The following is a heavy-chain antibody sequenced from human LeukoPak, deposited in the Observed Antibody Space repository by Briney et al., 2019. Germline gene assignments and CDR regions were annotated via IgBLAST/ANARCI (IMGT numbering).Heavy chain of an antibody. CDR1: GYTFTSYG. CDR3: ARAGWWLRTDVGYYFDY. J-gene: IGHJ4*02. D-gene: IGHD2-15*01. V-gene: IGHV1-18*01. Sequence: ASVKVSCKASGYTFTSYGISRVRQAPGQGLEWMGWISAYNGNTNYAQKLQGRVAMTTDTSTSTAYMELRSLRSDDTAVYYCARAGWWLRTDVGYYFDYWGQGTLVTVSS. CDR2: ISAYNGNT.